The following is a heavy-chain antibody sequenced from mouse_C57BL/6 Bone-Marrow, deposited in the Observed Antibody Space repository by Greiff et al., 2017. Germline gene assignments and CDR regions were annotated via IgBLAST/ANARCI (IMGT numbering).Heavy chain of an antibody. J-gene: IGHJ1*03. V-gene: IGHV15-2*01. Sequence: QVQLQQSGSELRSPGSSVKLSCKDFDSEVFPIAYMSWVRQKPGHGFEWIGGILPSIGRTIYGEKFEDKATLDADTLSNTAYLELNSLTSEDSAIYYCARRYYGSSPRGYFDVWGTGTTVTVSS. D-gene: IGHD1-1*01. CDR2: ILPSIGRT. CDR3: ARRYYGSSPRGYFDV. CDR1: DSEVFPIAY.